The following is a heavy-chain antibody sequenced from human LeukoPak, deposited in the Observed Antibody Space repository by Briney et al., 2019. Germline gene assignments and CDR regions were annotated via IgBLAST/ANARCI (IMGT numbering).Heavy chain of an antibody. CDR2: INYSGST. CDR3: ARGLWFGEL. V-gene: IGHV4-59*01. D-gene: IGHD3-10*01. CDR1: GGSISRYY. J-gene: IGHJ4*02. Sequence: PSETLSLTCTVSGGSISRYYWSWIRQPPGKGLEWIGYINYSGSTKYNPSLKSRVTISVDTSKNQFSLKLSSVTAADTAVYYCARGLWFGELWGQGTLVTVSS.